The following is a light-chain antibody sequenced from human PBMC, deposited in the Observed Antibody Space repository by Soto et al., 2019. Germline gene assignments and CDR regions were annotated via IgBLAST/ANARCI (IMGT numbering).Light chain of an antibody. Sequence: DIQMTQSPSSVSASVGDGVTITCRASQGISTSLGWYQQKPGKAPKLLIYAASSLQSGVPSRFSGTGSGTDSTLTISSLQPEDFATYYCQQTNSFPLTFGGGTKVDIK. CDR1: QGISTS. CDR3: QQTNSFPLT. J-gene: IGKJ4*01. CDR2: AAS. V-gene: IGKV1D-12*01.